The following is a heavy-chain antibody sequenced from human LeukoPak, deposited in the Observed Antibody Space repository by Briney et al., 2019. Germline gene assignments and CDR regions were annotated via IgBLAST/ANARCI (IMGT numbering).Heavy chain of an antibody. D-gene: IGHD3-10*01. Sequence: ASETLSLTCTVSGGSISTSSYYWGWVRQPPGKGLEWIGNIFYSGSTYYSPSLKSRVTISLDTSRNQFSLKLNSVTAADTAVFYCAANSADYNTLGSSYKVWGQGTLVTVSS. CDR2: IFYSGST. J-gene: IGHJ4*02. CDR3: AANSADYNTLGSSYKV. CDR1: GGSISTSSYY. V-gene: IGHV4-39*01.